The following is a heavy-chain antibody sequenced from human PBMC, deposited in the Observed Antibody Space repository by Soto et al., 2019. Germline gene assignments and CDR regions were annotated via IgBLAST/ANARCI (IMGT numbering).Heavy chain of an antibody. V-gene: IGHV3-30*18. CDR3: AKDRLDLLDYGDYLSSLDY. D-gene: IGHD4-17*01. Sequence: QVQLVESVGGVVQPGRSLRLSCAASGVTFSSYGMHWVRQAPGKGLEWVAVISYDGRNKYYGDSVKGRFTISRDNSKNTLYLQMNSLRAEDTAVYYCAKDRLDLLDYGDYLSSLDYWGQGTLVTVSS. J-gene: IGHJ4*02. CDR1: GVTFSSYG. CDR2: ISYDGRNK.